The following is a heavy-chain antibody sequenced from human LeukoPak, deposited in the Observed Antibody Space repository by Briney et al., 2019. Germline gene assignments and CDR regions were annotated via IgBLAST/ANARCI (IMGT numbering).Heavy chain of an antibody. J-gene: IGHJ6*02. CDR3: ARGGTLVRGVNYPMDV. V-gene: IGHV1-18*01. D-gene: IGHD3-10*01. CDR2: ISSNNGKT. Sequence: GASVKVSCKASGFTLISYGLTWVRQAPGQGLEWMGWISSNNGKTNHAQRFQGRATMTTDTSTSTGYMELRSLRSDDTAVYYCARGGTLVRGVNYPMDVWGQGTTVTVSS. CDR1: GFTLISYG.